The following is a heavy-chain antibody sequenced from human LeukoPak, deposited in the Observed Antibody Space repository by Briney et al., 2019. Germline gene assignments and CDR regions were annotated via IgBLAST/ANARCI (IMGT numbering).Heavy chain of an antibody. D-gene: IGHD3-22*01. CDR1: GFTFDDYA. Sequence: PGGSLRLSCAASGFTFDDYAMHWVRQAPGEGLEWVSGISWNSGSIGYADSVKGRFTISRDNAKNSLYLQMNSLRAEDTALYYCAKGAYYYDSSGYYPFDYWGQGTLVTVSS. CDR3: AKGAYYYDSSGYYPFDY. CDR2: ISWNSGSI. J-gene: IGHJ4*02. V-gene: IGHV3-9*01.